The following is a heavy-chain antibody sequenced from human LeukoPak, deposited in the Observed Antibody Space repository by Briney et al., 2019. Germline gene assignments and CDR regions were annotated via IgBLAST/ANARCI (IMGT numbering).Heavy chain of an antibody. Sequence: GGSLRLSCAASGFTFSGSAMHWVRQASGKGLEWVGRIRSKANSYATAYAASVKGRSTISRDDSKNTAYLQMNSLKTEDTAVYYCTSLGGYPDYWGQGTLATVSS. J-gene: IGHJ4*02. D-gene: IGHD5-12*01. CDR2: IRSKANSYAT. CDR3: TSLGGYPDY. CDR1: GFTFSGSA. V-gene: IGHV3-73*01.